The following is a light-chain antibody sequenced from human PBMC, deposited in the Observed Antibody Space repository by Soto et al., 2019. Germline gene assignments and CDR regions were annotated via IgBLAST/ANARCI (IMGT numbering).Light chain of an antibody. J-gene: IGKJ1*01. CDR3: QQYNSSPT. CDR2: KAS. V-gene: IGKV1-5*03. CDR1: QSISSW. Sequence: DIQMTQSPSTLSASVGDRVTITCRASQSISSWLAWYQQKPGKAPKLLIYKASSLESGVPSRFSGSGSGTEFTLTISSLQPDDFATYYCQQYNSSPTFGQGTNVDIK.